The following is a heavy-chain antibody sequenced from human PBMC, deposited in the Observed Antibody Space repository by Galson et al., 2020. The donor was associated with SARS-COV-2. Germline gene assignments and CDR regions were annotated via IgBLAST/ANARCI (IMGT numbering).Heavy chain of an antibody. J-gene: IGHJ2*01. CDR3: ARHGGGYDILTGSISYWYFDL. CDR2: IYYSGST. CDR1: GGSISSGGYY. D-gene: IGHD3-9*01. V-gene: IGHV4-31*03. Sequence: ASETLSLTCTVSGGSISSGGYYWSWIRQHPGKGLEWIGYIYYSGSTYYNPSLKSRVTISVDTSKNQFSLKLSSVTAADTAVYYCARHGGGYDILTGSISYWYFDLWGRGTLVTVSS.